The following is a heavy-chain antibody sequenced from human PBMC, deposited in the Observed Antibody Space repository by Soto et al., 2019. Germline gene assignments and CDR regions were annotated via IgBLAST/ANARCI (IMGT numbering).Heavy chain of an antibody. J-gene: IGHJ4*02. CDR2: IVVGSGNT. D-gene: IGHD3-9*01. V-gene: IGHV1-58*01. Sequence: GASVQVTCQASGFTFPSSAVQWVRQARGQRLEWIGWIVVGSGNTNYAQKFQERVTITRDMSTSTAYMELSSLRSEDTAVYYCAAAPIYDILTVALDYWGQGTLVTVSS. CDR1: GFTFPSSA. CDR3: AAAPIYDILTVALDY.